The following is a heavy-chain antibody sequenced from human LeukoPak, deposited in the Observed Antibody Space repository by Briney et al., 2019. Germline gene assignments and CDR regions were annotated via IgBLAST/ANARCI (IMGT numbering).Heavy chain of an antibody. J-gene: IGHJ4*02. CDR3: ARVTRELLQSDY. D-gene: IGHD1-26*01. CDR1: GGTFSSYA. CDR2: IIPIFGTA. V-gene: IGHV1-69*13. Sequence: ASVKVSCKASGGTFSSYAISWVRQAPGQGLEWMGGIIPIFGTANYAQKFQGRVTITADESTGTAYMELSSLRSEDTAVYYCARVTRELLQSDYWGQGTLVTVSS.